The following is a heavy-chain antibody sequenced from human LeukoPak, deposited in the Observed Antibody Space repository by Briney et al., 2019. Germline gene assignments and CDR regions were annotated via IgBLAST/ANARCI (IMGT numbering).Heavy chain of an antibody. V-gene: IGHV3-11*01. CDR1: GFTFSDYY. J-gene: IGHJ6*02. CDR3: ARNNGMDV. Sequence: GGSLRLSCAASGFTFSDYYMNWIRQAPGKGLEWVSYIGGSGSTIYSADSVKGRFTISKDNAKNSLYLQMNSLRAEDTALYHCARNNGMDVWGQGTTVIVSS. CDR2: IGGSGSTI.